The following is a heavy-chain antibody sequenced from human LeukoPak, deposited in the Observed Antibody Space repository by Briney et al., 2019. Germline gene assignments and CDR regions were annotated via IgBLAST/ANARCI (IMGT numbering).Heavy chain of an antibody. CDR1: GFAFSTYA. D-gene: IGHD3-3*01. CDR2: VSGSGYNT. V-gene: IGHV3-23*01. CDR3: AKHLSQYDESGYYYFDY. Sequence: GGSLRLSCAASGFAFSTYAMTWVRQAPGKGLDWVSTVSGSGYNTYYADSVKGRFTISRDNSKNTVFLQMNSLRVEDTALYYCAKHLSQYDESGYYYFDYWGQGTLVTVSS. J-gene: IGHJ4*02.